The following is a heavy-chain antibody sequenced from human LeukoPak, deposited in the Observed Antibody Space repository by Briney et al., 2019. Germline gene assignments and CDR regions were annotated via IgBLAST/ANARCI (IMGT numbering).Heavy chain of an antibody. D-gene: IGHD2-2*01. CDR3: AKETYSTSWQLDS. CDR1: GFAFSSYG. J-gene: IGHJ4*02. CDR2: ISYDGSTE. Sequence: GRSLRLSCAASGFAFSSYGVHWGRQAPGKGLEWVAVISYDGSTEYYIDSVKGRFTISRDNSKNTLYLQMNSLRAEDTAVYYCAKETYSTSWQLDSWGQGTLVTVSS. V-gene: IGHV3-30*18.